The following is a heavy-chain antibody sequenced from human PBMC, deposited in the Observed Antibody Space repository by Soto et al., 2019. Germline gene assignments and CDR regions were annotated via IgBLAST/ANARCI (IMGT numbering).Heavy chain of an antibody. CDR2: IRKDGSQR. CDR3: ARDVSPGSSGLYFDAFDI. J-gene: IGHJ3*02. V-gene: IGHV3-7*05. CDR1: EFAFSSYW. Sequence: EVQLVESGGGLVQPGGPLTLSCAASEFAFSSYWMTWVRQAPGKGLEWVANIRKDGSQRSYLDSVRGRFTISRDNSKNSLYLQMNSLRAEDTALYFCARDVSPGSSGLYFDAFDIWGQGTRVTVSS. D-gene: IGHD6-25*01.